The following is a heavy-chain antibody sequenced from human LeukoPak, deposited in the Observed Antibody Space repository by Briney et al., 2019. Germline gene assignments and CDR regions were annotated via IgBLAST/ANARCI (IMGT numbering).Heavy chain of an antibody. D-gene: IGHD3-10*01. J-gene: IGHJ6*03. CDR1: GFTFSSYW. Sequence: GGSLRLSCAASGFTFSSYWMSWVRQAPGKGLEWVANIKQDGSEKYYVDSVKGRFTISRDNAKNSLYLQMNSLRAEDTAVYYCARGVYYGSGSWYYYYYYMDVWGKGTTVTISS. CDR3: ARGVYYGSGSWYYYYYYMDV. CDR2: IKQDGSEK. V-gene: IGHV3-7*01.